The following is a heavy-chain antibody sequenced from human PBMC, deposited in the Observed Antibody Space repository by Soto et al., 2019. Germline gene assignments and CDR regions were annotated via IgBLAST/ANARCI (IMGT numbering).Heavy chain of an antibody. Sequence: GGSLRLSCAASGFTFSTYGMHWVRQAPGKGLEWVAVIWYDGSKIYYADSVKGRFTISRDNSKSTLYLQMNSLRAEDTAVYYCARPLEQHQLGFGMDVWGQGSPVTVS. J-gene: IGHJ6*01. D-gene: IGHD6-13*01. CDR2: IWYDGSKI. CDR1: GFTFSTYG. V-gene: IGHV3-33*01. CDR3: ARPLEQHQLGFGMDV.